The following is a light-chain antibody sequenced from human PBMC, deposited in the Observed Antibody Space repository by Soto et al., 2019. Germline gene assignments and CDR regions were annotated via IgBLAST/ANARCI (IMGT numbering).Light chain of an antibody. CDR3: QSYDSSLSGSV. V-gene: IGLV1-40*01. CDR2: GNI. CDR1: SSNIGAGYD. Sequence: QSVLAQPPSVSGAPGQRVTISCTGSSSNIGAGYDVHWYKQLPGAAPKLLIYGNINRPSGVPDRFSGSKSGTSASLAITGLRAEDEADYYCQSYDSSLSGSVFGTGTKVTV. J-gene: IGLJ1*01.